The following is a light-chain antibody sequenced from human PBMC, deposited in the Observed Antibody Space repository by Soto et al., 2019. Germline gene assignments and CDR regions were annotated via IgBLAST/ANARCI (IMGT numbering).Light chain of an antibody. Sequence: SVLTQPASVSGSPGQSIAISCTGTSSDVGGYNYVSWYQQHPDKAPKLIIYDVGDRPSGVSDRFSGSKSGNTASLTISGLQAEDEAHYYCTSYTSSSTYVFGTGTKVTVL. CDR2: DVG. V-gene: IGLV2-14*01. J-gene: IGLJ1*01. CDR1: SSDVGGYNY. CDR3: TSYTSSSTYV.